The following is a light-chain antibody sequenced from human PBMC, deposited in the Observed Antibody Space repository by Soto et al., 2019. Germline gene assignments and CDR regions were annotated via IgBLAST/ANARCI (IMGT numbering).Light chain of an antibody. CDR1: SSDVGGYEY. Sequence: QSALSQPASVSGSPGQSITISCTGTSSDVGGYEYVSWYQHQPGKAPKLIIYDVTNRPSGVSNRFSGSKSGNTASLTISGIQTEDEADYYCGSITSSSTSVFGTGTKVT. CDR3: GSITSSSTSV. V-gene: IGLV2-14*01. J-gene: IGLJ1*01. CDR2: DVT.